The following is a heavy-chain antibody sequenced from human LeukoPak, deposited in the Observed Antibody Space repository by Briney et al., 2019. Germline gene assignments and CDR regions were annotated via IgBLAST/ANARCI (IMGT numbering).Heavy chain of an antibody. CDR3: ARVSFHSGGPGP. CDR1: GGSVSTAGYF. V-gene: IGHV4-31*03. D-gene: IGHD2-15*01. J-gene: IGHJ5*02. CDR2: IYYSGST. Sequence: PSGTLSLTCTVSGGSVSTAGYFWNWIRQHPGKGLEWIGYIYYSGSTYYNPSLKSRVTISADTSTNQFSLNLSSVTAADTAVYYCARVSFHSGGPGPWGQGTLVTVSS.